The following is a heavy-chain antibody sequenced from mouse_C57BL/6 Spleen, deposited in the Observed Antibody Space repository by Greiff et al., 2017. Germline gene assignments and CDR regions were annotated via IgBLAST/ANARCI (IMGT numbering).Heavy chain of an antibody. CDR2: IHPNSGST. V-gene: IGHV1-64*01. CDR3: ARSLANFDAMDY. Sequence: QVQLQQPGAELVKPGASVKLSCKASGYTFTSYWMHWVKQRPGQGLEWIGMIHPNSGSTNYNEKVKSKATLTLDKSSSTAYMQLSSLTSEDSAGYYCARSLANFDAMDYWGQGTSVTVSS. D-gene: IGHD1-1*01. J-gene: IGHJ4*01. CDR1: GYTFTSYW.